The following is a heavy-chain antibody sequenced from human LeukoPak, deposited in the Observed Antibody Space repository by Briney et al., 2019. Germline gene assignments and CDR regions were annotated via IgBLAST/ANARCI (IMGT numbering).Heavy chain of an antibody. Sequence: GSLRLSCAASGFTFSSYEMNWVRQAPGKGLEWVSAISGSGGSTYYADSVKGRFTISRDNSKNTLYLQMNSLRAEDTAVYYCAKVGAGSYWNWFDPWGQGTLVTVSS. J-gene: IGHJ5*02. CDR2: ISGSGGST. CDR1: GFTFSSYE. V-gene: IGHV3-23*01. CDR3: AKVGAGSYWNWFDP. D-gene: IGHD3-10*01.